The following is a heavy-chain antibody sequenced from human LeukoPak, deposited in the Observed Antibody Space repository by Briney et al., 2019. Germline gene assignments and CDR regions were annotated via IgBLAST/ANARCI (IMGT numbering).Heavy chain of an antibody. J-gene: IGHJ4*02. V-gene: IGHV3-30*18. CDR3: AKRARGSYIDY. D-gene: IGHD3-16*01. Sequence: GGSLRLSCAASGFTFSSYGMHWVRQAPGKGLEWVAVISYDGSNKYYADSVKGRFTISRDNSKNTLYPQMNSLRAEDTAVYYCAKRARGSYIDYWGQGTLVTVSS. CDR1: GFTFSSYG. CDR2: ISYDGSNK.